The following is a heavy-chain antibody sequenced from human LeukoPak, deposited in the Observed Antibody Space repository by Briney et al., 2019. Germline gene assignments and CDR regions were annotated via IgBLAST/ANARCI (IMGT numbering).Heavy chain of an antibody. CDR1: GGSFSGYY. CDR2: INHSGST. J-gene: IGHJ4*02. V-gene: IGHV4-34*01. Sequence: PSETLSLTCAVYGGSFSGYYWSWIRQPPGKGLEWIGEINHSGSTNYNPSLKSRVTISVDTSKNQFSLKLSSVTAADTAVCYCARSAEQQPAGYFDYWGQGTLVTVSS. D-gene: IGHD6-13*01. CDR3: ARSAEQQPAGYFDY.